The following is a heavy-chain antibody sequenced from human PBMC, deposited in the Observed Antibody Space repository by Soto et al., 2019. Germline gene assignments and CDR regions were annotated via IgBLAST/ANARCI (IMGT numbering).Heavy chain of an antibody. CDR2: INHSGST. D-gene: IGHD4-17*01. J-gene: IGHJ5*02. V-gene: IGHV4-34*01. Sequence: SETLSLTCAVYGGSFSGYYWSWIRQPPGKGLEWIGEINHSGSTNYNPSLKSRVTISVDTSKNQFSLKLSSVTAADTAVYYWARGKYLYGDYVSYNWFDPWGQGTLVTVSS. CDR3: ARGKYLYGDYVSYNWFDP. CDR1: GGSFSGYY.